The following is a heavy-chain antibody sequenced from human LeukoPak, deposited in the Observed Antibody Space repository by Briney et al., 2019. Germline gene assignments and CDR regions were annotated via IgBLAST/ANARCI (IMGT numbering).Heavy chain of an antibody. CDR2: IIPIFGTR. CDR1: GGTFRSYA. V-gene: IGHV1-69*05. Sequence: SVKVSCKASGGTFRSYAISWVRQAPGQGLKWMGRIIPIFGTRNYAQKFQGRVTIITDESTSTAYMELSSLRSEDTAVYYCARDTRRQSSSGYYLMDAFDIWGQGTMVTVSS. J-gene: IGHJ3*02. CDR3: ARDTRRQSSSGYYLMDAFDI. D-gene: IGHD3-22*01.